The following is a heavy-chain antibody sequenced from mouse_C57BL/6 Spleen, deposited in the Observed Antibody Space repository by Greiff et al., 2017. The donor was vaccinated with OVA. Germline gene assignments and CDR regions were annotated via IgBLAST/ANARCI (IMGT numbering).Heavy chain of an antibody. CDR2: INPSSGYT. CDR1: GYTFTSYT. V-gene: IGHV1-4*01. Sequence: VQLQQSGAELARPGASVKMSCKASGYTFTSYTMHWVKQRPGQGLEWIGYINPSSGYTKYNQKFKDKATLTADKSSSPAYKQLSSLTSEDSAVYYCASRVILIYYGNYVWYFDVWGTGTTVTVSS. CDR3: ASRVILIYYGNYVWYFDV. D-gene: IGHD2-1*01. J-gene: IGHJ1*03.